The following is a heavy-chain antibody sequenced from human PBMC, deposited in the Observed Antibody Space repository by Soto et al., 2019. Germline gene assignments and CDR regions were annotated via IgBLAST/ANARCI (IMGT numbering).Heavy chain of an antibody. CDR2: INIHGTTT. Sequence: VQLVESGGGLVQPGGSLRLSCAASGFAFSTKWMHWVRQGPGKGLVWVSRINIHGTTTNYADSVKGRFTLSRDNAKNSLYLQMDSLSADETAVYCCARIPYSDTDPCTSGQGTLLSSSS. CDR1: GFAFSTKW. CDR3: ARIPYSDTDPCT. V-gene: IGHV3-74*01. D-gene: IGHD1-26*01. J-gene: IGHJ5*02.